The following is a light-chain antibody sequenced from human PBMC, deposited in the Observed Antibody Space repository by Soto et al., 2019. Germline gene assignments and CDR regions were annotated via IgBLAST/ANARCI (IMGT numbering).Light chain of an antibody. J-gene: IGKJ2*01. CDR2: DAS. V-gene: IGKV3-11*01. CDR1: QSVSSN. CDR3: QQRSNWPRT. Sequence: EIVLTQSPATLSLSPGERATLSCRASQSVSSNLAWYQQKPGQAPRLLIYDASNRVTDFPARFSGSGSGTDFTLTISSLEPEDFAVYYCQQRSNWPRTFGQGTKVEIK.